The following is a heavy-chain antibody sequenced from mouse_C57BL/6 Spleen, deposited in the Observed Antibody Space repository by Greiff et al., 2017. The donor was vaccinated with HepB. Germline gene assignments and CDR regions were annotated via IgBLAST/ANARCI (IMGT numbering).Heavy chain of an antibody. J-gene: IGHJ4*01. CDR3: ASGLLLTLYAMDY. CDR2: ISSGSSTI. CDR1: GFTFSNYG. D-gene: IGHD1-1*01. V-gene: IGHV5-17*01. Sequence: EVKVVESGGGLVKPGGSLKLSCAASGFTFSNYGMHWVRQAPEKGLEWVAYISSGSSTIYYADTVKGRFTISRDNAKNTLFLQMTSLRSEDTAMYYCASGLLLTLYAMDYWGQGTSVTVSS.